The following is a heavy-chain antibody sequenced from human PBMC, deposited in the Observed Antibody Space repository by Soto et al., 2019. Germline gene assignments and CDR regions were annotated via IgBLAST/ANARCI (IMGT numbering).Heavy chain of an antibody. J-gene: IGHJ5*02. V-gene: IGHV4-59*08. Sequence: LTCTVSGGSITNNYWSWIRQSPGKGLEWIGCSYYSGSTSYNPSLRSRVTISIDTSKTQFSLRLRSVTAADTAVYYCARRQNWNNLFDTWGQGTLVTVSS. CDR1: GGSITNNY. CDR3: ARRQNWNNLFDT. CDR2: SYYSGST. D-gene: IGHD1-1*01.